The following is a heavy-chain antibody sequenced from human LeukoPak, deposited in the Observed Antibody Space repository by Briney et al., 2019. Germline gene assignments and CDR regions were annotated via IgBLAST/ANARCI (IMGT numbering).Heavy chain of an antibody. CDR1: GYTFSSCA. CDR2: INPNSGGT. V-gene: IGHV1-2*04. Sequence: ASVKVSCKASGYTFSSCAINWVRQAPGQGLEWMGWINPNSGGTNYAQKFQGWVTMTRDTSISTAYMELSRLRSDDTAVYYCARAGYSSGWYARNYYYCGMDVWGQGTTVTVSS. J-gene: IGHJ6*02. D-gene: IGHD6-19*01. CDR3: ARAGYSSGWYARNYYYCGMDV.